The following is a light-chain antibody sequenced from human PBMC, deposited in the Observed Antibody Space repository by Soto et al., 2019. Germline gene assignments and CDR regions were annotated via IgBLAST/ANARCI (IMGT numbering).Light chain of an antibody. CDR3: SSYSSSTTPVV. J-gene: IGLJ2*01. CDR2: DVS. CDR1: TSDVGGYNF. Sequence: QSALTQPASVSGSPGQSLTISCTGTTSDVGGYNFVSWYQQHPGKAPKLMIYDVSNRPSGVSNRFSGSKSGSTASLTISGLQAEDEADYFCSSYSSSTTPVVFGGGTKLTVL. V-gene: IGLV2-14*01.